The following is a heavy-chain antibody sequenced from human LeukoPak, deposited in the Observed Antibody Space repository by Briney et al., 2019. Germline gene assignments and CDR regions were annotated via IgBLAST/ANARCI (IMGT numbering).Heavy chain of an antibody. D-gene: IGHD3-16*02. V-gene: IGHV4-39*01. CDR3: ARQVPHYDYVWGSYHDAFDI. J-gene: IGHJ3*02. CDR1: GGSISSSSYY. Sequence: SETLSLTCTVSGGSISSSSYYWGWIRQPPGKGLEWIGSIYYSGSTYYNPSLKSRVTISVDTSRNQFSLKLSSVTAADTAVYYYARQVPHYDYVWGSYHDAFDIWGQGTMVTVSS. CDR2: IYYSGST.